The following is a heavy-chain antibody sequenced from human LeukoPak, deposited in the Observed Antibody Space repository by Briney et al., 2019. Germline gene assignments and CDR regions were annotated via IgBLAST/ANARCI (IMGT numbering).Heavy chain of an antibody. D-gene: IGHD3-22*01. V-gene: IGHV3-48*03. J-gene: IGHJ3*02. CDR1: GFSFSSDE. CDR2: ISTSGRTT. Sequence: PGGSLRLSCAASGFSFSSDELNWVRQAPGKGLEWLSYISTSGRTTYYADSVKGRFTISRDNAKNSLYLQMNSLRAEDTAVYYCAKDLMIVRAFDIWGQGTMVTVSS. CDR3: AKDLMIVRAFDI.